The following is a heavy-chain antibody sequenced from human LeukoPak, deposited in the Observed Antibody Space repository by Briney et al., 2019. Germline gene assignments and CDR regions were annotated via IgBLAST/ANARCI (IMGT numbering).Heavy chain of an antibody. CDR2: ISGSGGST. Sequence: GGSLRLSCAASGFTFSSYAMSWVRQAPGKGLEWVSAISGSGGSTYYADSVKGRFTISRDNSNNTLFLQMNSLGAEDTAVYYCAPPPDMLVVALYYFDYWGQGTLVTVSS. CDR1: GFTFSSYA. D-gene: IGHD3-22*01. CDR3: APPPDMLVVALYYFDY. V-gene: IGHV3-23*01. J-gene: IGHJ4*02.